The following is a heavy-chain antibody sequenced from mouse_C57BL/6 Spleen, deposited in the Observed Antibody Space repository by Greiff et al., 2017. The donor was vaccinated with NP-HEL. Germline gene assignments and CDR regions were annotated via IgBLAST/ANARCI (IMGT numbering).Heavy chain of an antibody. CDR2: IHPNSGST. J-gene: IGHJ4*01. CDR1: GYTFTSYW. CDR3: ARHYSNYLYAMDY. Sequence: VQLQQPGAELVKPGASVKLSCKASGYTFTSYWMHWVKQRPGQGLEWIGMIHPNSGSTNYNEKFKSKATLTVDKSSSTAYMQLSGLTSEDSAVYYCARHYSNYLYAMDYWGQGTSVTVSS. V-gene: IGHV1-64*01. D-gene: IGHD2-5*01.